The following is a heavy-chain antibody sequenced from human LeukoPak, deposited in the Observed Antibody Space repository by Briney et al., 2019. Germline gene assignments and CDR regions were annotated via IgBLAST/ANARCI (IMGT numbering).Heavy chain of an antibody. D-gene: IGHD3-3*01. Sequence: SQTLSLTCAVSGGSISSGGYSWSWIRQHPGKGLEWIGYIYYSGSTYYNPSLKSRVTISVDTSKNQFSLKLSSVTAADTAAYYCARESPFWSGYFDYWGQGTLVTVSS. CDR3: ARESPFWSGYFDY. CDR2: IYYSGST. V-gene: IGHV4-31*11. J-gene: IGHJ4*02. CDR1: GGSISSGGYS.